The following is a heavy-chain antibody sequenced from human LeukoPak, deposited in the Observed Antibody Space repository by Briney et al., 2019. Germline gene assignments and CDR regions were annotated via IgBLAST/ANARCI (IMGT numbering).Heavy chain of an antibody. CDR3: ARMLGIRGAFDI. V-gene: IGHV2-26*01. CDR1: GFSLSNARMG. Sequence: SGATLVNPTETLTLTCTVSGFSLSNARMGVSWIRQPPGKALEWLAHIFSNDEKSYSTSLKSRLTISKDTSKSQVVLTMTKMDPVDTATYFCARMLGIRGAFDIWGRGTMVTVSS. D-gene: IGHD7-27*01. CDR2: IFSNDEK. J-gene: IGHJ3*02.